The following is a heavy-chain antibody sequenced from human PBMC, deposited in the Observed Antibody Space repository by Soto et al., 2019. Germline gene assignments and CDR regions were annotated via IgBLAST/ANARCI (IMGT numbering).Heavy chain of an antibody. CDR2: INPSGGST. Sequence: ASVKVSCKASGYTFTSYYMHWVRQAPGQGLEWMGIINPSGGSTSYAQKFQGRVNMTRDTSTSTVYMELSSLRSEDTAVYYCASLDNGSGWPDYYYYYGMDVWGQGTTVTVSS. CDR1: GYTFTSYY. J-gene: IGHJ6*02. D-gene: IGHD6-19*01. V-gene: IGHV1-46*01. CDR3: ASLDNGSGWPDYYYYYGMDV.